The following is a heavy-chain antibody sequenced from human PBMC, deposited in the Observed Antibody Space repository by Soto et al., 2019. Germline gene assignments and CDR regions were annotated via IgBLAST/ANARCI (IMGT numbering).Heavy chain of an antibody. V-gene: IGHV4-59*01. CDR2: IYYSGST. CDR3: LIFVILTGGSYKGLIRLHYFDT. Sequence: PSETLSLTCTVSGGSISSYYWSWIRQPPGKGLEWIGYIYYSGSTNYNPSLKSRVIMSVDTSKKQFSLKLTFVTAADTAVYYCLIFVILTGGSYKGLIRLHYFDTWGPGTLVTVSS. J-gene: IGHJ4*02. D-gene: IGHD3-9*01. CDR1: GGSISSYY.